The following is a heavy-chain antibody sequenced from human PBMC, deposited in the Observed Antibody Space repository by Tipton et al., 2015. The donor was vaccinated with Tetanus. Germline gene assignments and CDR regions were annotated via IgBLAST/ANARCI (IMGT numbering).Heavy chain of an antibody. J-gene: IGHJ6*02. V-gene: IGHV4-61*05. CDR2: VYYTGST. Sequence: TLSLTCTVSGGSISSPSYYWGWIRQPPGKGLEWIGYVYYTGSTNHNPSLKSRVTISMDRSKNQISLQLTSVTAADTAVYFCARTPDYYYGMDVWGQGTTVTVSS. CDR1: GGSISSPSYY. CDR3: ARTPDYYYGMDV.